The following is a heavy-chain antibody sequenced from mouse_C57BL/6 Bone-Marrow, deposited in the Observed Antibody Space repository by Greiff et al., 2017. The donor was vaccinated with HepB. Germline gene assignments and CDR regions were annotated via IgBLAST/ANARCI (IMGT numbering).Heavy chain of an antibody. J-gene: IGHJ1*03. CDR2: IDPETGGT. D-gene: IGHD2-5*01. CDR1: GYTFTDYE. Sequence: QVQLQQSGAELVRPGASVTLSCKASGYTFTDYEMHWVKQTPVHGLEWIGAIDPETGGTAYNQKFKGKAILTADKSSSTAYMELRSLTSEDSAVYYCTRGARERSNRWYFDVWGTGTTVTVSS. CDR3: TRGARERSNRWYFDV. V-gene: IGHV1-15*01.